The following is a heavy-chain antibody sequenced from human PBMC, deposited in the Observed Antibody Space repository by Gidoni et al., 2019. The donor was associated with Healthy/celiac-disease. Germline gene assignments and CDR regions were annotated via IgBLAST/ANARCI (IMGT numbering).Heavy chain of an antibody. CDR2: INPNSGGT. J-gene: IGHJ5*02. CDR3: ARDLDLVSSWYGNWFDP. Sequence: QVQLVQSGAEVHKPGASVKVSCKASGYPFPGYYMHWVRQAPGQGLEWMGWINPNSGGTNYAQKCQGRVTMTRDTSISTAYMELSRLRSDDTAVYYCARDLDLVSSWYGNWFDPWGQGTLVTVSS. CDR1: GYPFPGYY. D-gene: IGHD6-13*01. V-gene: IGHV1-2*02.